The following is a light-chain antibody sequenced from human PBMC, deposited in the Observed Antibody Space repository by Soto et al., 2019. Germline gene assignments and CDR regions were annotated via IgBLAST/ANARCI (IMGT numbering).Light chain of an antibody. CDR1: SNDIGGYNY. CDR2: DVS. J-gene: IGLJ2*01. CDR3: SSYGASSTL. Sequence: QSVLTQPASVSGSPGQSITIPCTGTSNDIGGYNYVSWYQQLPGKVPKLMIFDVSYRPSGISDRFSGSKSGNTASLNISGLQPEDEADYYCSSYGASSTLFGGGTKLTGL. V-gene: IGLV2-14*03.